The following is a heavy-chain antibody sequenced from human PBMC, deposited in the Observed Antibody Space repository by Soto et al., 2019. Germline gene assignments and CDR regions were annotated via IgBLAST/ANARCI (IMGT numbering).Heavy chain of an antibody. CDR2: ISGSGDST. D-gene: IGHD3-10*01. V-gene: IGHV3-23*01. CDR3: AKALYGGFTY. J-gene: IGHJ4*02. Sequence: EVRLLESGGGLVQPGGSLRLSCAASGFTFSVYAMSWVRQAPGKGLEWVSGISGSGDSTHYADSVKGRFTLSRDNTTSSLYLQTNSQTAEDTAIYDCAKALYGGFTYWGQGTLVTVSS. CDR1: GFTFSVYA.